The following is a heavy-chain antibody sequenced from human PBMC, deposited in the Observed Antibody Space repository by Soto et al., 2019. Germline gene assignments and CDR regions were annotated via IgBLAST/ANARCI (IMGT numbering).Heavy chain of an antibody. J-gene: IGHJ3*02. Sequence: SVKVSFKTSCYTFTNHGINWVRQAPGQGLEWMGWINPYNANTNYAQKLRGRVTMTTDTSTSTAYMDLRSLTSDDTAVYYCARDRVAGIWGDAFDIWGQGTMVTVSS. V-gene: IGHV1-18*04. CDR3: ARDRVAGIWGDAFDI. CDR1: CYTFTNHG. CDR2: INPYNANT. D-gene: IGHD3-16*01.